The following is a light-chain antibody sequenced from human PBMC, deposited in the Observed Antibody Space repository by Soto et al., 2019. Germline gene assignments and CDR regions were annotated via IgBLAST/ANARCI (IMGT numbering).Light chain of an antibody. CDR1: QSVNIN. Sequence: EVVMTQSPATLSVSPGESAALSCWASQSVNINLAWYYQKPGQAPRLLISEASTRATGIPARFSGGGSGTEFTLTISRLQSEDFAVYYCQQYNNWPSWTFGQGTKVDIK. V-gene: IGKV3-15*01. J-gene: IGKJ1*01. CDR3: QQYNNWPSWT. CDR2: EAS.